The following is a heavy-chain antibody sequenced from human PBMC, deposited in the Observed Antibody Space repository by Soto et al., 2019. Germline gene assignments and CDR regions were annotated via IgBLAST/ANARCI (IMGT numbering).Heavy chain of an antibody. CDR3: AKGGAMYSSSPLDY. CDR1: GFTFSSYA. V-gene: IGHV3-23*01. Sequence: EVQLLESGGGLVQPGGSLRLSCAASGFTFSSYAMSWVRQAPGKGLEWVSAVRGNGGNTYYADSLKGRFTVSRDNSKITLYLQMSSLRVEDTAIYYCAKGGAMYSSSPLDYWGQGTLVTVSS. CDR2: VRGNGGNT. D-gene: IGHD6-13*01. J-gene: IGHJ4*02.